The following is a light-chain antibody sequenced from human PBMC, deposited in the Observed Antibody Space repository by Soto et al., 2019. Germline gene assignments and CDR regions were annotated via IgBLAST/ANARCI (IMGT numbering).Light chain of an antibody. CDR3: AAWDDSLRAVV. Sequence: QSVLTQSPSASGTPGQRVTISCSGSRSNIGTYTVNWYQQLPGTAPTLLIYRNHQRPSGVPDRFSGSKSGTSASLAISGPQSEDEADYYCAAWDDSLRAVVFGGGTKPTVL. V-gene: IGLV1-44*01. CDR1: RSNIGTYT. CDR2: RNH. J-gene: IGLJ2*01.